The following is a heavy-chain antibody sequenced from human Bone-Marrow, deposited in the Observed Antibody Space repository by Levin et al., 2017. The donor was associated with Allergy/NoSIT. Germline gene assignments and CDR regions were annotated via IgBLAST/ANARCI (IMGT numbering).Heavy chain of an antibody. D-gene: IGHD1-26*01. CDR2: ISKDGSDE. J-gene: IGHJ4*02. CDR1: GFTFNNSA. CDR3: ARDRWEFTRYFDY. V-gene: IGHV3-30*03. Sequence: LSLTCVASGFTFNNSAFHWVRQAPGKGLEWVAMISKDGSDEYYEDSVKGRFTISRDNSKNTLFLQMISLRLEDTSVYFCARDRWEFTRYFDYWGQGLRVTVSS.